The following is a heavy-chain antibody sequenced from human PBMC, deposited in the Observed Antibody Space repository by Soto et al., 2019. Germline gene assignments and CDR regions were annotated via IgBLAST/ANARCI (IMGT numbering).Heavy chain of an antibody. CDR3: ATSYGSGYRAFDF. Sequence: QVQLVQSGADVKKPGSSVKVSCKASGDTFNFYTINWVRQAPGLGLEWMGRFNPILTMSNYAQKFEGRVRITADKSTSTAYMELSRLRAEDTAVYYCATSYGSGYRAFDFWGQGALVTVSS. D-gene: IGHD3-10*01. CDR1: GDTFNFYT. J-gene: IGHJ4*02. V-gene: IGHV1-69*02. CDR2: FNPILTMS.